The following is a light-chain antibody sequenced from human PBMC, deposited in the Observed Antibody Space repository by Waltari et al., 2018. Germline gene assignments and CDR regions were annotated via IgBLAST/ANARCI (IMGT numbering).Light chain of an antibody. V-gene: IGLV2-14*01. J-gene: IGLJ3*02. Sequence: QSALTQPASVSGSPGQSITISCTGTSSDIGGYNYVSWYQQHPGKAPKLMIYEVSNRPSRLSNRFSGSKSANTASLTISGLQAEDEADYYCSSYTSSRVFGGGTKLTVL. CDR1: SSDIGGYNY. CDR3: SSYTSSRV. CDR2: EVS.